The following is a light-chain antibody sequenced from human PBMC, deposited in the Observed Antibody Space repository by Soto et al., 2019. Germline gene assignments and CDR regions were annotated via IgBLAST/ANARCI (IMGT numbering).Light chain of an antibody. CDR3: SSYTSISTYV. V-gene: IGLV2-14*01. CDR2: EVS. CDR1: SSDVGGYNY. J-gene: IGLJ1*01. Sequence: QSALTQPASVSGSPGLSVTISCTGTSSDVGGYNYVSWYQHHPGKAPKLMIYEVSNRPSGVSNRFSGSKSGNTASLTISGLQAEDEADYYCSSYTSISTYVFGTGTKVTVL.